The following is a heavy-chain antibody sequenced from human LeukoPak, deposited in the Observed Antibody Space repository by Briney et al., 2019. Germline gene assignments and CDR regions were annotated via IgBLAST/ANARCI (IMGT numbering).Heavy chain of an antibody. Sequence: GGSLRLSCAASGFTFSSYSMNWVRQAPGKGLEGVSSISSSSSYIYYADSVKGRFTISRDNAKNSLYLQMNSLRAEDTAVYYCARVRGSSGYYYALGYWGQGTLVTVSS. CDR2: ISSSSSYI. D-gene: IGHD3-22*01. CDR3: ARVRGSSGYYYALGY. V-gene: IGHV3-21*01. J-gene: IGHJ4*02. CDR1: GFTFSSYS.